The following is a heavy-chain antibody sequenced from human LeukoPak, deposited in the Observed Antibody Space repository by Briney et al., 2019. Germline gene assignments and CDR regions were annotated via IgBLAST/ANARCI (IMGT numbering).Heavy chain of an antibody. J-gene: IGHJ5*02. D-gene: IGHD4-11*01. CDR1: GYTFSNYG. CDR3: AKTYSNYLAFGWFDP. V-gene: IGHV1-18*01. CDR2: ISPDNGKT. Sequence: ASVKVSCKASGYTFSNYGISWVRQAPGQGLEWMGWISPDNGKTKYAQKVQGRVTMTTDTSTSTAYMELRRLRSDDTAVYYCAKTYSNYLAFGWFDPWGQGTLVTVSS.